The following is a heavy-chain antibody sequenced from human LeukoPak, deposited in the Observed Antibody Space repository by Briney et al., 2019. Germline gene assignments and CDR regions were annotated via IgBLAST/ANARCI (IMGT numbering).Heavy chain of an antibody. CDR2: ISAYNGNT. CDR1: GYTFTSYG. CDR3: ARRGYSYGYYWFDP. Sequence: ASVKVSCTASGYTFTSYGISWVRQAPGQGLEWMGWISAYNGNTNYAQKLQGTVTMTTDTSTSTAYMELRSLRSDDTAVYYCARRGYSYGYYWFDPWGQGTLVTVSS. J-gene: IGHJ5*02. V-gene: IGHV1-18*01. D-gene: IGHD5-18*01.